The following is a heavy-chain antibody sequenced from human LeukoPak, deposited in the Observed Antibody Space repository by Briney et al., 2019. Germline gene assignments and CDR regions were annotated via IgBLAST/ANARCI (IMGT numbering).Heavy chain of an antibody. D-gene: IGHD5-24*01. Sequence: SETLSLTCTVPGGSISSGTYYWSWIRQPPGKGPEWIGYIYYSGTTYYNPSLKSRATISVDTSKNQFSLKLSSVTAADTAVYYCARDRRDGYNSNWFDPWGQGILVTVSS. CDR2: IYYSGTT. CDR3: ARDRRDGYNSNWFDP. V-gene: IGHV4-30-4*01. CDR1: GGSISSGTYY. J-gene: IGHJ5*02.